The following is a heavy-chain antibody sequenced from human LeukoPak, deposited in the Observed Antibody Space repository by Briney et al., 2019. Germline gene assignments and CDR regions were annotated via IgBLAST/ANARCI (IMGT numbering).Heavy chain of an antibody. CDR2: ISGSGGST. Sequence: GGSLRLSCAASGFTFSSYAMSWVRQAPGKGLEWVSAISGSGGSTYYADSVKGRFTISRDNSKNTLYLQMNSLRAEDTAVYYCAKDGSFYCSSTSCPEYFQHWGQGTPVTVSS. V-gene: IGHV3-23*01. D-gene: IGHD2-2*01. CDR1: GFTFSSYA. J-gene: IGHJ1*01. CDR3: AKDGSFYCSSTSCPEYFQH.